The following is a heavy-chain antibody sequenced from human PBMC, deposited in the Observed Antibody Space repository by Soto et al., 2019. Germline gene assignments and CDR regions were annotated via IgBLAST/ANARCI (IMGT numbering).Heavy chain of an antibody. CDR3: ARARRGGLERQKRWYFDL. D-gene: IGHD1-1*01. J-gene: IGHJ2*01. V-gene: IGHV4-34*01. CDR1: GGSFSGYY. CDR2: INHSGST. Sequence: QVQLQQWGAGLLKPSETLSLTCAVYGGSFSGYYWSWIRQPPGKGLEWIGEINHSGSTNYNPSLKSRVTISVDASKNQFSLKLSSVTAADTAVYYCARARRGGLERQKRWYFDLWGRGTLVTVSS.